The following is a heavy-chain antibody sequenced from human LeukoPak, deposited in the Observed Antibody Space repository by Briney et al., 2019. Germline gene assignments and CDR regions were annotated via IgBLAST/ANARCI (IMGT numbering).Heavy chain of an antibody. V-gene: IGHV3-23*01. D-gene: IGHD3-22*01. Sequence: GGSLRLSCAVSGITLSNYGMSWVRQAPGKGLEWVAGISDSGGSTSYADSVKGRFTISRDHPKNTLYLQMNSLRAEDTAVYFCAKRGVVIRVILVGFHKAAYYFDSWGQGALVTVSS. CDR1: GITLSNYG. J-gene: IGHJ4*02. CDR2: ISDSGGST. CDR3: AKRGVVIRVILVGFHKAAYYFDS.